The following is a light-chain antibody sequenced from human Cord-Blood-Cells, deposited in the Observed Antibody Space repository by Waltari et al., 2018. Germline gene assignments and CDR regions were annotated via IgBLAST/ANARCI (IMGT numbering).Light chain of an antibody. Sequence: HSSLDQPVSVSGCPGHSITISCTGTSRHLGGSSYLCWYQQHPGQAPKLMIYDVSNRPSGVSNRFSGSKSGNTASLTISGLQAEDEADYYCSSYTSSSTWVFGGGTKLTVL. CDR3: SSYTSSSTWV. CDR2: DVS. V-gene: IGLV2-14*01. CDR1: SRHLGGSSY. J-gene: IGLJ3*02.